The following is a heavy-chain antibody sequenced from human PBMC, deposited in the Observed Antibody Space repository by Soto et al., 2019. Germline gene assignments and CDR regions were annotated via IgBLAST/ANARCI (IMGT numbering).Heavy chain of an antibody. D-gene: IGHD5-18*01. V-gene: IGHV4-39*01. CDR3: ARRGYSYGSDY. CDR2: IYYSGST. Sequence: PSSTPALTSIAAGDSISSSSYYWGWIRQPPGKGLEWIGSIYYSGSTYYNPSLKSRVTISVDTSKNQFSLKLSSVTAADTAVYYCARRGYSYGSDYWGQVNRVT. J-gene: IGHJ4*02. CDR1: GDSISSSSYY.